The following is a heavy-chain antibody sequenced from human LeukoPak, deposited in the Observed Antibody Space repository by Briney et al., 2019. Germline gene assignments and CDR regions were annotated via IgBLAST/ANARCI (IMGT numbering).Heavy chain of an antibody. CDR1: GYTFTDYY. V-gene: IGHV1-2*02. Sequence: ASVKVSCKASGYTFTDYYMHWVRQAPGQGLEWMGWLSPNSGDTNYAQKFQGRVSMTRDTSISTAYMDLSDLRSDDTAVYYCARGRNIEMTTMSGGSDYWGQGTLVTVSP. J-gene: IGHJ4*02. CDR3: ARGRNIEMTTMSGGSDY. CDR2: LSPNSGDT. D-gene: IGHD5-24*01.